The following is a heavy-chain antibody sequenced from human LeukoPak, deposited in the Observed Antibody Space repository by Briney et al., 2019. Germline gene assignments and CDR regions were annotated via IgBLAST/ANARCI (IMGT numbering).Heavy chain of an antibody. D-gene: IGHD3-16*01. J-gene: IGHJ4*02. CDR3: ARVSVTLYYLDY. V-gene: IGHV4-4*02. CDR2: IYHSGST. CDR1: GFTFSSYW. Sequence: GSLRLSCAASGFTFSSYWMSWVRQPPGKGLEWIGEIYHSGSTNYNPSLKSRVTISVDKSKNQFSLKLSSVTAADTAVYYCARVSVTLYYLDYWGQGTLVTVSS.